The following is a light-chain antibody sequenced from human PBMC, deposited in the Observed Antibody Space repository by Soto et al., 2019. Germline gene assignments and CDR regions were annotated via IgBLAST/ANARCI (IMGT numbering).Light chain of an antibody. Sequence: DIQMTQSPSTLSASVGDRVTITCRASQSLGNWLAWYQQKPGKAPKLLIYDASSLESGVPSRFSGSGSGTEFTLAISSLRPDDFATYYCQQYNSYSSTFGQGTKVEIK. CDR2: DAS. CDR3: QQYNSYSST. J-gene: IGKJ1*01. V-gene: IGKV1-5*01. CDR1: QSLGNW.